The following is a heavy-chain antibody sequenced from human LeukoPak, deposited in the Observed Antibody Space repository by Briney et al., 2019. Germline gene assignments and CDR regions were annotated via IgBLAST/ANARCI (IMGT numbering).Heavy chain of an antibody. D-gene: IGHD1-26*01. CDR2: ISRSGSTK. V-gene: IGHV3-11*01. Sequence: GGSLRLSCAASGFTFSDYNMRWIRQAPGKGLEWVSSISRSGSTKYYADSVKGRFTISRDNAKNSLFLQMNSLRAEDTAVYYCARGLGIVGGHFDYWGQGTLVTVSS. CDR1: GFTFSDYN. J-gene: IGHJ4*02. CDR3: ARGLGIVGGHFDY.